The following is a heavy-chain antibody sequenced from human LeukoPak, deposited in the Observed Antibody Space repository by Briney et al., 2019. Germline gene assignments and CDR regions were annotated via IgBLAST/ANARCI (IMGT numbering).Heavy chain of an antibody. V-gene: IGHV3-21*01. CDR2: ISSRSSYI. D-gene: IGHD4-17*01. Sequence: KAGGSLRLSCAASGFTFSIYSMNWVRQAPGKGLEWVSSISSRSSYIYYADSVKGRFTISRDNAKNSLYLQMNSLRAEDTAVYYCARVGGGFGDYEDYWGQGTLVTVSS. CDR1: GFTFSIYS. J-gene: IGHJ4*02. CDR3: ARVGGGFGDYEDY.